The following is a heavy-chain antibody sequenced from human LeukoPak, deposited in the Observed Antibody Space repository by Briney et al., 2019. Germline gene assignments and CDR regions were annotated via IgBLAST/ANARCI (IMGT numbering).Heavy chain of an antibody. CDR3: ARDRSSGSRVEFFFDY. V-gene: IGHV3-66*02. CDR1: GFTVSSNY. CDR2: IYSGGST. Sequence: GGSLRLSCAASGFTVSSNYMSWVRQAPGKGLEWVSVIYSGGSTYYADSVKGRFTITRDNSKNPLYLQMNSLRAEDTAVYYCARDRSSGSRVEFFFDYWGQGTLVTVSS. J-gene: IGHJ4*02. D-gene: IGHD6-19*01.